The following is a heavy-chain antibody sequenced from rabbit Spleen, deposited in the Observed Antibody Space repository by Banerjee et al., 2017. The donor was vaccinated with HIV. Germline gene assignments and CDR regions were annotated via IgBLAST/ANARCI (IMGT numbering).Heavy chain of an antibody. V-gene: IGHV1S47*01. Sequence: QEQLVESGGGLVQPEGSLTLTCTASGFSFSSRYYMNWVRQAPEKGPEWVACIVAGNGNTYYASWVNGRFTISSHNAQNTLYLQLNSLTAADTATYFCVREAGYGGYGDANLWGPGTLVTVS. CDR3: VREAGYGGYGDANL. D-gene: IGHD6-1*01. CDR1: GFSFSSRYY. J-gene: IGHJ4*01. CDR2: IVAGNGNT.